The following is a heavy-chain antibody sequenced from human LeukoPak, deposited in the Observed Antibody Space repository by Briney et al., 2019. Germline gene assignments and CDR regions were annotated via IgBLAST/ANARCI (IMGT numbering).Heavy chain of an antibody. D-gene: IGHD1-26*01. CDR1: GGTFSSYA. J-gene: IGHJ4*02. Sequence: SVNVSCKASGGTFSSYAISWVRQAPGQGLEWMGGIIPIFGTANYAQKFQGRVTITTDESTSTAYMELSSLRSEDTAVYYCARGDGDPSSELGHWGQGTLVTASS. V-gene: IGHV1-69*05. CDR2: IIPIFGTA. CDR3: ARGDGDPSSELGH.